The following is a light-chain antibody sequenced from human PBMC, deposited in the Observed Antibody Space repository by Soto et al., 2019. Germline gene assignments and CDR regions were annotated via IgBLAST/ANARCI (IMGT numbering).Light chain of an antibody. J-gene: IGLJ1*01. V-gene: IGLV2-8*01. CDR3: SSYAGSDNFV. CDR1: SSDVGANNDY. Sequence: QSAPTQPPSASGSPGQSVTISCTGTSSDVGANNDYVSWYQQHPGKVPKLMIYEVSKRPTGVTDRFSGSKSGNTASLTVSGLQADYEAHDYCSSYAGSDNFVFATGTKLTV. CDR2: EVS.